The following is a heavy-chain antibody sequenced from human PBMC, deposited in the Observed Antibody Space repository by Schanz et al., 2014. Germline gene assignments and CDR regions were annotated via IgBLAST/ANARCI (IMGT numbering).Heavy chain of an antibody. CDR3: ASGVHVSSLQKGLQF. Sequence: EEQLLQSGGGLVQPGGSLRLSCAASGFTFSSYAMSWVRQAPGKGLEWLSYIATSSSTRHYADSVKGRVTISRDNAKNSVSLQMRRLRVEDTAVYYCASGVHVSSLQKGLQFWGRGTLVIVSS. CDR2: IATSSSTR. CDR1: GFTFSSYA. J-gene: IGHJ1*01. V-gene: IGHV3-48*01. D-gene: IGHD3-10*01.